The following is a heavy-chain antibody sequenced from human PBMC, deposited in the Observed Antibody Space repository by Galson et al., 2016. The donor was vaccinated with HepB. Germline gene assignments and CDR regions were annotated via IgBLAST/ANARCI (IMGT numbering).Heavy chain of an antibody. CDR3: ARDCDYICYTEASGFDF. V-gene: IGHV3-30*03. D-gene: IGHD2-8*01. Sequence: SLRLSCAASGFTLSNYGMHWVRQAPGKGLEWVAADSMDGRRKFYADSVKGRFTISRDNSNSMLFLQMSSLRADDTAVYYCARDCDYICYTEASGFDFWGQGTLVTVSS. J-gene: IGHJ4*02. CDR2: DSMDGRRK. CDR1: GFTLSNYG.